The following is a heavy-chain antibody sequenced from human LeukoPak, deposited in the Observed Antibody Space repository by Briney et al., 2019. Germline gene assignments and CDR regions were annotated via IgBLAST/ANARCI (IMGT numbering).Heavy chain of an antibody. CDR1: GGSISNGDYY. D-gene: IGHD2-2*03. CDR2: IYFSGNT. V-gene: IGHV4-39*01. Sequence: SETLSLTCTVSGGSISNGDYYWGWIRQPPGKGLEWIGSIYFSGNTYYNPSLKTRVTISIDTSKNQFSLKLTSVTAADTAIFYCASGYFVHTFDFWGQGTLGTVSS. J-gene: IGHJ4*02. CDR3: ASGYFVHTFDF.